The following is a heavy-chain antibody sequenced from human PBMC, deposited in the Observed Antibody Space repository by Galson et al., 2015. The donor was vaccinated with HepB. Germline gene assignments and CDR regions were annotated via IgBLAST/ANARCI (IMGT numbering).Heavy chain of an antibody. J-gene: IGHJ4*02. D-gene: IGHD3/OR15-3a*01. Sequence: SLRLSCAGTEFPFNSYAMNWVRQAPGKGLEWVSGISGSGDSKYYADSVKGRFTISRDNSNSTVYLQLSSLRAEDTALYYCAREDLTDDFGFDYWGPGARVTVSS. CDR1: EFPFNSYA. CDR3: AREDLTDDFGFDY. CDR2: ISGSGDSK. V-gene: IGHV3-23*01.